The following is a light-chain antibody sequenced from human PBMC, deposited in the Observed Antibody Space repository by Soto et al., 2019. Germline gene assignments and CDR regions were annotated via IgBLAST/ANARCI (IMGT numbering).Light chain of an antibody. Sequence: DIQMTQSPSSLSASVGDRVTITCRASQNINKWLAWYQQKPGKAPKLLIDQISNLRSGVPARFSGSGSGTDFSLTIASLQPEDFATYYCQQANSFPLIFGGATKVDIK. CDR1: QNINKW. CDR3: QQANSFPLI. V-gene: IGKV1D-12*01. CDR2: QIS. J-gene: IGKJ4*01.